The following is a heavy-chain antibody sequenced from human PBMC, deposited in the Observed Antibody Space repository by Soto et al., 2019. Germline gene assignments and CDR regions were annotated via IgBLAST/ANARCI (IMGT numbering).Heavy chain of an antibody. CDR1: GDSISSSNYY. CDR2: IYYSGST. CDR3: ARLPRAGYCSGGTCYADAFDV. D-gene: IGHD2-15*01. V-gene: IGHV4-39*01. Sequence: QLQLQESGPGLVKPSETLSLTCTVSGDSISSSNYYWGWIRQPPGKGLEWIGNIYYSGSTYYNPALKSRVTISVDTSKNPFSLKLSSVTAADTAVYYCARLPRAGYCSGGTCYADAFDVWGQGTMVTVSS. J-gene: IGHJ3*01.